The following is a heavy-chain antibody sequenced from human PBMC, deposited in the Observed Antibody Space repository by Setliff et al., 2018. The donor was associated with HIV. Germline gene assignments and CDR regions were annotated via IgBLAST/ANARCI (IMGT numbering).Heavy chain of an antibody. CDR1: GYTFTSYG. Sequence: GASVKVSCKASGYTFTSYGMSWVRQAPGQGLEWMGWISGYKGNTNYAQKLQGRVTMTTDTSTRTAYMELRSLRSDDTAVYYCARIKARDDAFDIWGQGTMVTVSS. J-gene: IGHJ3*02. CDR3: ARIKARDDAFDI. CDR2: ISGYKGNT. V-gene: IGHV1-18*01.